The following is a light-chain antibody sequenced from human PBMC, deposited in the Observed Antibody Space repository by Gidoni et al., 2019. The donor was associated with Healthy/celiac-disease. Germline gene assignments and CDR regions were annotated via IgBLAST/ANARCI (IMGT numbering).Light chain of an antibody. CDR1: SSNIGNSA. CDR2: YDG. Sequence: QSVLTQPPSVSEAPRQRVTISCSGSSSNIGNSAVNWSQQVPGQAPKLLIYYDGLLPSGFSDRFSGSKSGTSASLAISGLQSEDEADYYCAAWDDSLNGWVFGGGTKLTVL. CDR3: AAWDDSLNGWV. J-gene: IGLJ3*02. V-gene: IGLV1-36*01.